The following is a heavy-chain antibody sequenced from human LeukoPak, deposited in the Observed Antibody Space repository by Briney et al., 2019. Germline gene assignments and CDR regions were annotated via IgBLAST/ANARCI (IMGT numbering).Heavy chain of an antibody. CDR2: IYYSGTT. V-gene: IGHV4-39*07. Sequence: SETLSLTCTVSGGSISSSSYYWGWIRQPPGKGLEWIVSIYYSGTTSYNPSLKSRVTISVDMSKNHFSLRLSSVTAADTAMYYCARGTLYSGWSYYFDYWGQGSQVTVSS. CDR3: ARGTLYSGWSYYFDY. J-gene: IGHJ4*02. CDR1: GGSISSSSYY. D-gene: IGHD6-19*01.